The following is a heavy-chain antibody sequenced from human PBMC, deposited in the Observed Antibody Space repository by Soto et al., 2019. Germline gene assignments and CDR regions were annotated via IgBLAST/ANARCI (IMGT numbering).Heavy chain of an antibody. J-gene: IGHJ4*02. Sequence: ASVKVSCKASGGTFSSYAISWVRQAPGQGLEWMGGIIPIFGTANYAQKFQGRVTITADESTSTAYMELSSLRSEDTAVYYCARVRDGYNPYFDYWGQGTLVTVSS. D-gene: IGHD5-12*01. CDR2: IIPIFGTA. V-gene: IGHV1-69*13. CDR3: ARVRDGYNPYFDY. CDR1: GGTFSSYA.